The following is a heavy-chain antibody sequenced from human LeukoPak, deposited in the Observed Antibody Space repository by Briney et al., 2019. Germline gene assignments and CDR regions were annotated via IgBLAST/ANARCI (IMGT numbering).Heavy chain of an antibody. Sequence: GGSLRLSCAASGFSFSTTWMHWVRQPPGQGLVWVAHITSDGTIISYAESVKGRFTISRDNAKNTLYLQMNSLRVDDTAVYYCARDWYHAIDYWGQGTLVTVSS. D-gene: IGHD2-2*01. J-gene: IGHJ4*02. CDR2: ITSDGTII. V-gene: IGHV3-74*03. CDR3: ARDWYHAIDY. CDR1: GFSFSTTW.